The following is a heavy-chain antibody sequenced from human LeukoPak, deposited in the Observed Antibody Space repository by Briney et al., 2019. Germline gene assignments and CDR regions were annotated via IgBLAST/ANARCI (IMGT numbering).Heavy chain of an antibody. CDR2: INDNGGQR. J-gene: IGHJ4*02. V-gene: IGHV3-23*01. CDR3: AKTQWKVGATDYYDY. D-gene: IGHD1-26*01. CDR1: GFAFNNYA. Sequence: GGSLRLSCAASGFAFNNYAMTWVRQAPGKGLEWVSNINDNGGQRHYADSVKGRFTISRDNSKNTLFLQMDSLRAEDTAVYYCAKTQWKVGATDYYDYWGQGILVTVSS.